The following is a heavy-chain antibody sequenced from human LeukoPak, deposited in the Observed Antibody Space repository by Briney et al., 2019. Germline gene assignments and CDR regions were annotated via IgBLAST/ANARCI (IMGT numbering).Heavy chain of an antibody. CDR1: GFTVSSNY. V-gene: IGHV3-53*01. CDR3: ARAGGYCSSSSCYYFDS. Sequence: GGSLRLSCAASGFTVSSNYMTWVRQAPGKGLEWVSIIYRDGSTYYAASVKGRFTISRDNSKNTLFLQMNSLRAEDTAVYYCARAGGYCSSSSCYYFDSWGQGTLVTVSS. CDR2: IYRDGST. J-gene: IGHJ4*02. D-gene: IGHD2-2*01.